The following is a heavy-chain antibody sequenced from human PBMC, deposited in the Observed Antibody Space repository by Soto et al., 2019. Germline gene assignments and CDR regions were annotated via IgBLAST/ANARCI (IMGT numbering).Heavy chain of an antibody. CDR3: ARHERRIAGLWLDYAMDA. J-gene: IGHJ6*02. CDR1: GVSISSSSYY. V-gene: IGHV4-39*01. Sequence: SETLSLTCTVSGVSISSSSYYWGWIRQPPGKGLEWIGSIYYSGSTYYNPSLKSRVTISVDTSKNQFSLKLSSVTAADTAVYYCARHERRIAGLWLDYAMDAWGQGTTVT. D-gene: IGHD6-13*01. CDR2: IYYSGST.